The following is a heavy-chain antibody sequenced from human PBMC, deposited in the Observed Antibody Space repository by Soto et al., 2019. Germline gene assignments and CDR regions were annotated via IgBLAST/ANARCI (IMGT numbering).Heavy chain of an antibody. V-gene: IGHV3-7*04. Sequence: EVQLVESGGGLVQPGGSLRLSCAASGFTFNSYWMTWVRQAPGKGLEWVANIKQDGSEKYYVDSVKGRFTISRDNAKNSLYLQMNSLRPEDTAVYYWARGCGLDPWGQGTLVTVS. CDR1: GFTFNSYW. J-gene: IGHJ5*02. D-gene: IGHD2-21*01. CDR2: IKQDGSEK. CDR3: ARGCGLDP.